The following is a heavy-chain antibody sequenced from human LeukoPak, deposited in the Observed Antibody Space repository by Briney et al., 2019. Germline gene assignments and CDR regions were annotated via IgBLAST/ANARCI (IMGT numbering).Heavy chain of an antibody. D-gene: IGHD6-6*01. CDR3: AKGVEYSSSSSFDY. Sequence: GGSLRLSCAASGFIFSNYAMSWVRQAPGKGLEWVSAIYGSGGTTYYADSVKGRFTISRDNSKNTLYLQMNSLRAEDTALFYCAKGVEYSSSSSFDYWGQGTLVTVSS. J-gene: IGHJ4*02. CDR1: GFIFSNYA. CDR2: IYGSGGTT. V-gene: IGHV3-23*01.